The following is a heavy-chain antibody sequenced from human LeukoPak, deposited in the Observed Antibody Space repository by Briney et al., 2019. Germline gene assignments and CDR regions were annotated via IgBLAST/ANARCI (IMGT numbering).Heavy chain of an antibody. D-gene: IGHD4-11*01. Sequence: GGSLRLSCAGSGLTFSNYWMTWVRQDPGKGLEWVANINEHGSKKYYLASVRGRFTISRDDAKNSLYLQMNSLRPEDTAIYYCARVDYTGNGNLYWGQGTLVTVFS. V-gene: IGHV3-7*01. CDR1: GLTFSNYW. CDR3: ARVDYTGNGNLY. CDR2: INEHGSKK. J-gene: IGHJ4*02.